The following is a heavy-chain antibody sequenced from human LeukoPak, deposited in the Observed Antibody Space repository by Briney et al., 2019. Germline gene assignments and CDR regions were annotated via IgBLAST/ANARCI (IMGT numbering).Heavy chain of an antibody. CDR2: ISAFNGNT. CDR3: ARDYYDSSGYYSGDAFDI. Sequence: GASVKVSCKASGYTFTSYGITWVRQAPGQGLEWMGWISAFNGNTNYAQKLQGRVTMTTDTSTSTAYMELRSLRSDDTAVYYCARDYYDSSGYYSGDAFDIWGQGTMVTVSS. D-gene: IGHD3-22*01. CDR1: GYTFTSYG. V-gene: IGHV1-18*01. J-gene: IGHJ3*02.